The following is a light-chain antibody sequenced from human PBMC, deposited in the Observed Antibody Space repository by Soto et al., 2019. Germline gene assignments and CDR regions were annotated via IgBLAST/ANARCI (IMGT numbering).Light chain of an antibody. CDR2: DAS. J-gene: IGKJ5*01. V-gene: IGKV3-11*01. CDR1: QSVSSN. CDR3: QRRAP. Sequence: EIVLTQSPATLSLSPGERATLSCRASQSVSSNLAWYQQKPGQAPRLLIYDASNRATGIPARFSGSGSGTDFTLTISILEPEDFAVYYCQRRAPFGQGTRPEIK.